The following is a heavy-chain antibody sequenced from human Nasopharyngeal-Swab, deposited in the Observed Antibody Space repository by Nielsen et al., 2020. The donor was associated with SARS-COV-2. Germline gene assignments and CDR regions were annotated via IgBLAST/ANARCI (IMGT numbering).Heavy chain of an antibody. D-gene: IGHD2-2*01. CDR3: ARDLGGGYCTTTNCPGS. Sequence: GGSLRLSCAASGFTFSNSDMNWVRQAPGKGLEWVSGVSWNGSRTHYADSVKGRFIISRDNSRNFLYQQMNSLRPEDMAVYYCARDLGGGYCTTTNCPGSWGQGTLVTVSS. V-gene: IGHV3-19*01. J-gene: IGHJ1*01. CDR1: GFTFSNSD. CDR2: VSWNGSRT.